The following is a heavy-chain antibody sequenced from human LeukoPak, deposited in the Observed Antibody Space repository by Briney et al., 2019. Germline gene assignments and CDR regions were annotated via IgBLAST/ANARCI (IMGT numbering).Heavy chain of an antibody. J-gene: IGHJ4*02. CDR1: GGSISSYY. Sequence: PSETLSLTCTVSGGSISSYYWSWIRQPPGKGLEWIGYIYYSGSTNYNPSLKSRVTISVDTSKNQFSLKLSSVTAADTAVYYCARDRPGMRYFDYWGQGTPVTVSS. V-gene: IGHV4-59*01. D-gene: IGHD6-13*01. CDR3: ARDRPGMRYFDY. CDR2: IYYSGST.